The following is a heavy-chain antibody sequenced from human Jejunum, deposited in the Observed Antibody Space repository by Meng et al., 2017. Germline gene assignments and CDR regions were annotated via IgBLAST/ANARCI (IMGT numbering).Heavy chain of an antibody. J-gene: IGHJ6*02. CDR1: GYTFSSYW. CDR3: ARRGGFGDLGF. D-gene: IGHD3-10*01. CDR2: IYPRDSDI. V-gene: IGHV5-51*01. Sequence: GESLKISCQGSGYTFSSYWIAWVRQKPGKGLEWMGIIYPRDSDIRYSPSFQGQVTISVDKSITTAYLQWSSLKASDAAMYYCARRGGFGDLGFWGQGTTVTVSS.